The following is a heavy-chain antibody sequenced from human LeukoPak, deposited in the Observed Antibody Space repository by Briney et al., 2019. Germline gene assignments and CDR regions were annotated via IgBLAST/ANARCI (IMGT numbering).Heavy chain of an antibody. CDR2: IYWDDDN. V-gene: IGHV2-5*02. Sequence: ESGPTLANPTQTLTLTCTFSGFSLSTTGVGVGWIRQPPGKALEWLALIYWDDDNRYSPSLKSRLTITKDTSKTQEVLTMTNMDPVDTATYYCAHAPLGSAIGVFDNWGQGTLGTVSS. J-gene: IGHJ4*02. CDR1: GFSLSTTGVG. D-gene: IGHD3-10*01. CDR3: AHAPLGSAIGVFDN.